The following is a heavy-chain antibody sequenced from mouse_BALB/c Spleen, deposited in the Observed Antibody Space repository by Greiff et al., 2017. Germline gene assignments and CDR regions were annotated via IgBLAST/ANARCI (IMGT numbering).Heavy chain of an antibody. D-gene: IGHD1-1*01. V-gene: IGHV2-9-2*01. J-gene: IGHJ1*01. CDR3: VREVTTVASSYWYFDV. CDR1: GFSLTSYD. Sequence: QVQLKQSGPGLVAPSQSLSITCTVSGFSLTSYDISWIRQPPGKGLEWLGVIWTGGGTNYNSAFMSRLSISKDNSKSQVFLKMNSLQTDDTAIYYCVREVTTVASSYWYFDVWGAGTTVTVSS. CDR2: IWTGGGT.